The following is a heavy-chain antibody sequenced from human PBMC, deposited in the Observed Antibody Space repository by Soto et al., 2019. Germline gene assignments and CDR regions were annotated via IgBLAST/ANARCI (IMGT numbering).Heavy chain of an antibody. CDR1: GFTFSDYY. V-gene: IGHV3-11*06. J-gene: IGHJ4*01. CDR3: ARGHNYDNDGYQYFAY. Sequence: QVHLVESGGGLVKPGGSLRLSCAASGFTFSDYYMTWIRQAPGKGLKWVSFISGSRNYTDYADSVKGRFTISRDNAKNSLYLEMNSLRVEDTAVYYCARGHNYDNDGYQYFAYLGHGTLVTVSS. D-gene: IGHD3-16*01. CDR2: ISGSRNYT.